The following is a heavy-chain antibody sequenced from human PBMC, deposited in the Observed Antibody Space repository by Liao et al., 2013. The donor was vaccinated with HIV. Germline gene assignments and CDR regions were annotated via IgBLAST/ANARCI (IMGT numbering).Heavy chain of an antibody. Sequence: QVHLQQWGAGLLKPSETLSLTCAVYGGSFSGYYWSWIRQPPREGAWSGLGKVNHSGSTNYNPSLKSRVTISVDTSKNQFSLKLSSVTAADTAVYYCAREERGFDPWGQGTLVTVSS. J-gene: IGHJ5*02. D-gene: IGHD1-1*01. CDR3: AREERGFDP. V-gene: IGHV4-34*01. CDR2: VNHSGST. CDR1: GGSFSGYY.